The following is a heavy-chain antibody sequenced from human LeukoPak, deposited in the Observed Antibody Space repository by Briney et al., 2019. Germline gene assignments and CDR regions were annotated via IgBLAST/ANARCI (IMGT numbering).Heavy chain of an antibody. CDR3: ARLPFRYCSGTSCYVADY. D-gene: IGHD2-2*01. V-gene: IGHV1-69*01. CDR1: GGTFSSYA. CDR2: IIPTFGTA. J-gene: IGHJ4*02. Sequence: SVKVSCKASGGTFSSYAISWVRQAPGQGLEWMGGIIPTFGTATSAQKFQGRVTITADESTSTAYMELSSLRSEDTAVYYCARLPFRYCSGTSCYVADYWGQGTLVTVSS.